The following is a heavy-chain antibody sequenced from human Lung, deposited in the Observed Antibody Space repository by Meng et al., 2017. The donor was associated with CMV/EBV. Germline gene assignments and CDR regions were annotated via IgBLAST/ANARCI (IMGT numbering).Heavy chain of an antibody. Sequence: PRRGSGPGLVKPSEHLSLTFTVAGGSSRSSSHYWGWIRQPPGKGLEWIGNIYYSGLTSYNPSLKSRVTISVDTSKNQFSLKLSSVTAADTAVFYCARVWANGEGWFDPWGQGTLVTVSS. CDR3: ARVWANGEGWFDP. CDR2: IYYSGLT. CDR1: GGSSRSSSHY. D-gene: IGHD2-8*01. J-gene: IGHJ5*02. V-gene: IGHV4-39*07.